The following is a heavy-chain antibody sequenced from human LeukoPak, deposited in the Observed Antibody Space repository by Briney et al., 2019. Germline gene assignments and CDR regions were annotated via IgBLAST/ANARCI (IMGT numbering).Heavy chain of an antibody. Sequence: PGGSLRLSCAASGFTFSSYWMSWVRQAPGKGLEWVSSISSSSSYIYYADSVKGRFTISRDNAKNSLYLQMNSLRAEDTAVYYCARAVAGKGYYFDYWGQGTLVTVSS. D-gene: IGHD6-19*01. CDR1: GFTFSSYW. J-gene: IGHJ4*02. CDR2: ISSSSSYI. V-gene: IGHV3-21*01. CDR3: ARAVAGKGYYFDY.